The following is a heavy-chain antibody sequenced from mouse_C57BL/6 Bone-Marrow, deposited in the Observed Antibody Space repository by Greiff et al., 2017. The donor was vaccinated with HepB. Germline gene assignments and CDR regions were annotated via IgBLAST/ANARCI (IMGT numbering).Heavy chain of an antibody. J-gene: IGHJ2*01. CDR3: AREGVTTEYYFDY. CDR2: IYPGDGDT. V-gene: IGHV1-80*01. Sequence: QVQLQQSGAELVKPGASVKISCKASGYAFSSYWMNWVKQRPGKGLEWIGQIYPGDGDTNYNGKFKGKATLTADKSSSTAYMQLSSLTSEDSAVYFCAREGVTTEYYFDYWGQGTTLTVSS. CDR1: GYAFSSYW. D-gene: IGHD2-2*01.